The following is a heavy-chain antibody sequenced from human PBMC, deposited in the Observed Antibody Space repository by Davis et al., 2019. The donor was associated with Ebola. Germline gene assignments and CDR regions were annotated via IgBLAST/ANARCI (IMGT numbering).Heavy chain of an antibody. D-gene: IGHD2-2*01. V-gene: IGHV3-21*01. CDR2: ISSSSSYI. CDR3: ARATVGYCSSTSCSMGYYYYYYMDV. J-gene: IGHJ6*03. Sequence: GESLKISCAASGFTFSSYAMSWVRQAPGKGLEWVSSISSSSSYIYYADSVKGRFTISRDNAKNSLYLQMNSLRAEDTAVYYCARATVGYCSSTSCSMGYYYYYYMDVWGKGTTVTVSS. CDR1: GFTFSSYA.